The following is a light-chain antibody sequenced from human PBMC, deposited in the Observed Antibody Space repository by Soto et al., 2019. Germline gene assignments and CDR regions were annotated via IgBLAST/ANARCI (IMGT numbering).Light chain of an antibody. CDR1: QSVSNNY. J-gene: IGKJ1*01. V-gene: IGKV3-20*01. CDR2: GAS. Sequence: EMVLTQSPGTLSLSPRERATLSCRASQSVSNNYLAWYQHRPGQAPRLPIDGASTRAPGIPDRFSGSGSGTDFTLTISRLEPEDFAVYYCQQYAASPRKFGQGTQV. CDR3: QQYAASPRK.